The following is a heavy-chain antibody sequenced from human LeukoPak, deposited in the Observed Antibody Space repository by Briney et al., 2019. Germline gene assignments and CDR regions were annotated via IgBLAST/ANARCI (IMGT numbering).Heavy chain of an antibody. Sequence: SETLSLTCTVSGGSISSYYWSCIRQPAGKGLEWIGRIYTSGSTNYNPSLKSRVTMSVDTSKNQISLKVNSVTAADTAVYYCARESYSSSYLFDFWGQGTLVTVSS. J-gene: IGHJ4*02. V-gene: IGHV4-4*07. CDR3: ARESYSSSYLFDF. CDR1: GGSISSYY. CDR2: IYTSGST. D-gene: IGHD6-6*01.